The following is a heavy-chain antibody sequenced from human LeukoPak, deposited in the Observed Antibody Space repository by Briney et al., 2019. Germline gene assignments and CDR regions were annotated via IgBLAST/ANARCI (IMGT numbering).Heavy chain of an antibody. D-gene: IGHD4-17*01. CDR3: ARDDDGAFDY. CDR2: IYYSGST. V-gene: IGHV4-39*07. CDR1: GGSISSSSYY. Sequence: SETLSLTCTVSGGSISSSSYYWGWLRQPPGKGLEWIGSIYYSGSTYYNPSLKSRVTISVDTSKNQFSLKLSSVTAADTAVYYCARDDDGAFDYWGQGTLVTVSS. J-gene: IGHJ4*02.